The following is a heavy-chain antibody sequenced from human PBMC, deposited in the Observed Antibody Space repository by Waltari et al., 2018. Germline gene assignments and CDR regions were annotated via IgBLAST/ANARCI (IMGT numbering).Heavy chain of an antibody. CDR3: ARPPLNNLDAFHI. D-gene: IGHD1-20*01. Sequence: QLQVQESGPGLVKPSETLSLTCTVSGGSISSGTYYWGWIRQPPGKGLEWIGSSYSSGTIYDNPSLKSRVTISLDTSKNQFSLKRSSVNAADTAMYYCARPPLNNLDAFHIWGQGTMVTVSS. V-gene: IGHV4-39*07. CDR1: GGSISSGTYY. J-gene: IGHJ3*02. CDR2: SYSSGTI.